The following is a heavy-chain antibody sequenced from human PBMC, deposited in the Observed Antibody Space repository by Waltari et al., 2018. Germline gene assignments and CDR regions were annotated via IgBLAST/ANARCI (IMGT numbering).Heavy chain of an antibody. CDR1: GGSISSYY. J-gene: IGHJ3*02. D-gene: IGHD3-3*01. Sequence: QVQLQESGPGLVKPSETLSLTCTVSGGSISSYYWSWIRQPPGKGLEWIGYIYYSGSTNYNPSLKSRVTRSVDTSKNQFSLKLSSVTAADTAVYYCARFPPSLVWSGYPPPGYDAFDIWGQGTMVTVSS. CDR2: IYYSGST. CDR3: ARFPPSLVWSGYPPPGYDAFDI. V-gene: IGHV4-59*01.